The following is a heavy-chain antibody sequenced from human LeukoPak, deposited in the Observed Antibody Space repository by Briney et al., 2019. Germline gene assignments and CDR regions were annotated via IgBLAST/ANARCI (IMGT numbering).Heavy chain of an antibody. CDR3: AREGSRFLLYNWFDP. CDR2: MSYTGST. J-gene: IGHJ5*02. CDR1: GVSIINNNHY. Sequence: SETLSLTCTVSGVSIINNNHYWGWIRQSPGTGLEWIGTMSYTGSTYYNPSLKSRVTISVDTSKNQFSLKLSSVTAADTAVYYCAREGSRFLLYNWFDPWGQGTLVTVSS. D-gene: IGHD3-16*01. V-gene: IGHV4-39*07.